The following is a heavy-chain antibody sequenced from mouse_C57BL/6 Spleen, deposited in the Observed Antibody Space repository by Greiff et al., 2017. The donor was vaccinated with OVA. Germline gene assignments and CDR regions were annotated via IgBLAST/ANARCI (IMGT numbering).Heavy chain of an antibody. D-gene: IGHD1-1*01. J-gene: IGHJ2*01. CDR1: GFSLTSYA. V-gene: IGHV2-9-1*01. Sequence: VHLVESGPGLVAPSQCLSITCTVSGFSLTSYAISWVRQPPGTGLEWLGVIWTGGGTNYNSAIKSRLSISKDNAKSQVFLKMSSLQTDDTAMYYCARMTAVVAFDYWGQGTTLTVSS. CDR3: ARMTAVVAFDY. CDR2: IWTGGGT.